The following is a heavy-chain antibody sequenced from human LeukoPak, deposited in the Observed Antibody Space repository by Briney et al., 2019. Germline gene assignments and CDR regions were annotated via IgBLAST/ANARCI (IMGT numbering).Heavy chain of an antibody. CDR2: MYYRGST. V-gene: IGHV4-31*01. CDR1: GASISSGGDY. CDR3: AGGYCSGGSCFSGKSRGAFDI. J-gene: IGHJ3*02. D-gene: IGHD2-15*01. Sequence: SQTLSLTCTVSGASISSGGDYWRWLRQHPGKGLEWIGYMYYRGSTCYNPSLKSQVTISVDTSKNQSSLRLSSVTAADTAVYYCAGGYCSGGSCFSGKSRGAFDIWGQGTLFTVSS.